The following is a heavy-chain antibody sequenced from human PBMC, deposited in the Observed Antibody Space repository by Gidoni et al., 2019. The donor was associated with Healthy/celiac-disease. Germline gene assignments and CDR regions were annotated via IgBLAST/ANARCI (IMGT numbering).Heavy chain of an antibody. Sequence: EVQLLESGGGLVLHGGSLRLSSAASGFTFTSSAMSWVRQAPGKGRECVSAMRGSGGSTYYADSVRDRFTISRDNSKNTLYLQMNSLRAENTAVYYCAKDLVSGYYDFGSGYCCLDYWGQGTLVTVSS. CDR2: MRGSGGST. CDR1: GFTFTSSA. V-gene: IGHV3-23*01. D-gene: IGHD3-3*01. CDR3: AKDLVSGYYDFGSGYCCLDY. J-gene: IGHJ4*02.